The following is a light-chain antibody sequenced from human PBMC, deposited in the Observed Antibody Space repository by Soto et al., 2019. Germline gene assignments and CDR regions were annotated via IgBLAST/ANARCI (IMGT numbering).Light chain of an antibody. CDR2: GNS. V-gene: IGLV1-40*01. Sequence: QSVLTQPPSVSGAPGQRVTISCTGSRGNIGAGYDVHWYQQLPGTAPKLVIYGNSNRSSGVPDRISGSKSGTSASLAITGLQAEDEADYYCHSYDSSLGGARVFGGGTKLTVL. CDR3: HSYDSSLGGARV. J-gene: IGLJ2*01. CDR1: RGNIGAGYD.